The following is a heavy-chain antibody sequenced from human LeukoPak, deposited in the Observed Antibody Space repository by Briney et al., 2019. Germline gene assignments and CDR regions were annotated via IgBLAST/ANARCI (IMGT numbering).Heavy chain of an antibody. CDR1: GFTFSSYA. Sequence: PGGSLRLSCAASGFTFSSYAMSWVRQAPGKGLEWVGFIRSKAYGGTTEYAASVKGRFTISRDDSKSIAYLQMNSLKTEDTAVYYCTRGSLTYYYDSRAPNYWGQGTLVTVSS. J-gene: IGHJ4*02. CDR2: IRSKAYGGTT. D-gene: IGHD3-22*01. V-gene: IGHV3-49*04. CDR3: TRGSLTYYYDSRAPNY.